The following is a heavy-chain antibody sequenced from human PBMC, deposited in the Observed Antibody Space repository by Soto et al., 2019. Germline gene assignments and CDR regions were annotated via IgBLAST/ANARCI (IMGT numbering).Heavy chain of an antibody. Sequence: QAQLVQSGAEVKKPGASVKVSCKTSGYTFTAYYIHWVRQAPGQGLEWVGWINPKTGDTKYAQKFQGRVTMTGDTSITTAYMELGRLRSDDTAVYYCARQLAYCGGDCYTELIDYWGQGTLVTVSS. CDR2: INPKTGDT. D-gene: IGHD2-21*02. V-gene: IGHV1-2*02. CDR3: ARQLAYCGGDCYTELIDY. J-gene: IGHJ4*02. CDR1: GYTFTAYY.